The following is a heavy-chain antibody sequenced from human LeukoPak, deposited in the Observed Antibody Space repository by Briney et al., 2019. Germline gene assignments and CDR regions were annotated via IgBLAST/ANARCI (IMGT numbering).Heavy chain of an antibody. J-gene: IGHJ4*02. Sequence: GALRLSCAASGFTFSSYSMNWVRQAPGKGLEWVANIKPDGSEENYVDSVKGRFTISRDNSKNTLYLQMNSLRAEDTAVYYCAKEYSVRNQFDHWGQGTLVAVSS. V-gene: IGHV3-7*03. CDR3: AKEYSVRNQFDH. CDR1: GFTFSSYS. D-gene: IGHD1-14*01. CDR2: IKPDGSEE.